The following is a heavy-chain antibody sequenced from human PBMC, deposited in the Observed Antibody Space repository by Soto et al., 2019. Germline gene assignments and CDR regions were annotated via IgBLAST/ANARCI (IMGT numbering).Heavy chain of an antibody. CDR2: ISYDGSNK. V-gene: IGHV3-30-3*01. J-gene: IGHJ4*02. D-gene: IGHD5-12*01. Sequence: GGSLRLSCAASGFTFGNFWMSWVRQAPGKGLEWVAVISYDGSNKYYADSVKGRFTISRDNSKNTLYLQMNSLRAEDTAVYYCARALRDGYNYDYWGQGTLVTVSS. CDR3: ARALRDGYNYDY. CDR1: GFTFGNFW.